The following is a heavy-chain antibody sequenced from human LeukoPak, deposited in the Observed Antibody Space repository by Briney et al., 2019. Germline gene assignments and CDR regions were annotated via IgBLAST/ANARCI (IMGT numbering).Heavy chain of an antibody. D-gene: IGHD6-6*01. CDR2: IYYSGST. Sequence: NPSQTLSLTCTVSGGSISSGDYYWSWIRQPPGKGLEWIGYIYYSGSTYYNPSLKSRVTISVDTSKNQFSLKLSSVAAADTAVYYCTSEDSRSSYFAYWCQGTLVIVSS. CDR1: GGSISSGDYY. V-gene: IGHV4-30-4*08. CDR3: TSEDSRSSYFAY. J-gene: IGHJ4*02.